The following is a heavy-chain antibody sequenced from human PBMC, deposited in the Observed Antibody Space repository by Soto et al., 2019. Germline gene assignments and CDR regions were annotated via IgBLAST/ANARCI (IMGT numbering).Heavy chain of an antibody. V-gene: IGHV3-15*01. CDR1: GFTFSDAW. J-gene: IGHJ5*02. CDR3: TTDLWRIAVVVGSTGYFNP. D-gene: IGHD2-15*01. CDR2: IKSKSDGGTT. Sequence: LRLSCAASGFTFSDAWMSWVRQAPGKGLDWVGRIKSKSDGGTTEYAAPVRGRFTISRDDSKNTLYLQMNSLKTEDTAVYYCTTDLWRIAVVVGSTGYFNPWGQGTPVTVYS.